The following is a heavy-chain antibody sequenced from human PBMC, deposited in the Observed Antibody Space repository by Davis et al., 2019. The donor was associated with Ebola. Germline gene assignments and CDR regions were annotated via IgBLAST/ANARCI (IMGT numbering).Heavy chain of an antibody. CDR3: AHVEMATMLY. V-gene: IGHV2-5*02. D-gene: IGHD5-24*01. J-gene: IGHJ4*02. Sequence: SGPTLANPTYTFTFTCTFPGFSLSTRGVGVGWIRQHPGKALEWLALIYWDDDKRYSPSLKSRLTITKDTSKNQVVLTMTNMDPVDTATYYCAHVEMATMLYWGQGTLVTVSS. CDR2: IYWDDDK. CDR1: GFSLSTRGVG.